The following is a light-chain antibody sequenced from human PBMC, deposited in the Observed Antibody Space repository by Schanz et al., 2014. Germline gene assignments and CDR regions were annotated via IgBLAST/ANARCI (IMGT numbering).Light chain of an antibody. Sequence: QSALTQPPSASGSPGQSVTISCTGTSSDVGGYNFVSWYQQIPGKAPKLMIYKVTQRPSGVPDRFSGSKSGNTASLTVSGLQADDEADYYCHSYDSSRGVFGGGTKLTVL. V-gene: IGLV2-8*01. CDR1: SSDVGGYNF. CDR3: HSYDSSRGV. CDR2: KVT. J-gene: IGLJ2*01.